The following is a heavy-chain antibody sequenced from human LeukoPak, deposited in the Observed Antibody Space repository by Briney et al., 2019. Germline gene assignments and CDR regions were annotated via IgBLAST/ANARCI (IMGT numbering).Heavy chain of an antibody. V-gene: IGHV4-59*12. CDR2: IYYSGST. J-gene: IGHJ6*03. CDR1: GGSISSYY. D-gene: IGHD2-8*01. CDR3: ARGRNAWYYYYYMDV. Sequence: PSETLSLTCTVSGGSISSYYWSWIRQPPGKGLEWIGYIYYSGSTNYNPSLKSRVTISVDTSKNQFSLKLSSVTAADTAVYYCARGRNAWYYYYYMDVWGKGTTVTVSS.